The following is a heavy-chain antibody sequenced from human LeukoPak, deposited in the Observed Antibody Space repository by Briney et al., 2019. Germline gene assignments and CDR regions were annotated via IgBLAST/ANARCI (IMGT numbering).Heavy chain of an antibody. CDR3: ARDGSSRSVDY. V-gene: IGHV4-39*07. CDR1: GGSISSSRYY. CDR2: IYYSGST. J-gene: IGHJ4*02. D-gene: IGHD2-2*01. Sequence: SETLSLTCTVSGGSISSSRYYWGWIRQPPGKGLEWIGSIYYSGSTYYNPSLKSRVTISVDTSKNQFSLKLSSVTAADTAVYYCARDGSSRSVDYWGQGTLVTVSS.